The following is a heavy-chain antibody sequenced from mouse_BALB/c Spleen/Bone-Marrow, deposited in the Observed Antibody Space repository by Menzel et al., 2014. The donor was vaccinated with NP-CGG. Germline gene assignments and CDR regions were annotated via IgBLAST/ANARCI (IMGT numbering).Heavy chain of an antibody. V-gene: IGHV2-9*02. D-gene: IGHD4-1*01. CDR3: AGTGPFAY. J-gene: IGHJ3*01. CDR1: GFSLTSYG. CDR2: IWAGGST. Sequence: QVQLQQSGPGLVAPSQSLSITCTVSGFSLTSYGVHWVRQPPGKGLERLGVIWAGGSTNYNSALMSRLSISKDNSKSQVFLKMNSLQTDDTAMYYCAGTGPFAYWGQGTLVTVSA.